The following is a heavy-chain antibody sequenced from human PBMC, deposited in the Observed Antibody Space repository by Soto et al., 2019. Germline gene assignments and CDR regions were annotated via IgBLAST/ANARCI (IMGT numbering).Heavy chain of an antibody. J-gene: IGHJ6*02. CDR2: IYWVDDK. D-gene: IGHD2-21*02. CDR3: AHSRCGGDCLQSYSSHYYYGMDV. Sequence: QITLKESGPSLVKPTQTLTLTCTFSGFSLSTGGVGVGWIRQPPGKALEWLALIYWVDDKRYSPSLRSRLTVTEHTAKTQVVLTMTNMDPVDTATYYCAHSRCGGDCLQSYSSHYYYGMDVWGQGTTVTVSS. CDR1: GFSLSTGGVG. V-gene: IGHV2-5*02.